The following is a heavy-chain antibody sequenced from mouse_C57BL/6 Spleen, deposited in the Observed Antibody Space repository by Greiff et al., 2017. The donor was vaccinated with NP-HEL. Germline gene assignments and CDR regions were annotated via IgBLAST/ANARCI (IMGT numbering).Heavy chain of an antibody. V-gene: IGHV1-54*01. CDR1: GYAFTNYL. D-gene: IGHD2-4*01. Sequence: VQLQESGAELVRPGTSVKVSCKASGYAFTNYLIEWVKQRPGQGLEWIGVINPGSGGTNYNEKFKGKATLTADKSSSTAYMQLSSLTSEDSAVYFCVTGYDYDEFAYWGQGTLVTVSA. CDR3: VTGYDYDEFAY. CDR2: INPGSGGT. J-gene: IGHJ3*01.